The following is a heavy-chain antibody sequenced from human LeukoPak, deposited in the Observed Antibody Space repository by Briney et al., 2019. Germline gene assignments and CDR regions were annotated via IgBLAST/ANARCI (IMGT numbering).Heavy chain of an antibody. V-gene: IGHV3-66*01. D-gene: IGHD3-16*01. CDR2: IYIGGST. CDR1: GFTVSSNY. CDR3: AREISRFGI. Sequence: GGSLRLSCAASGFTVSSNYMSWVRQAPGRGLEWVSSIYIGGSTYYADSVKGRFTISRDNPNNTLYLQMHSLRAEDTAVYYCAREISRFGIWGQGTLVTVSS. J-gene: IGHJ4*02.